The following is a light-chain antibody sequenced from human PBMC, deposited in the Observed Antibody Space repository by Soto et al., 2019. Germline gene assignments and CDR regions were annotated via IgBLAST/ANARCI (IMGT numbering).Light chain of an antibody. CDR1: QSVSSN. Sequence: EIVMTQSPATLSVSPGERATLSCRGSQSVSSNLAWYQQKPGQAPRLLIYGASTRATGIPARFSGSGSGTEFTLTISSLQAEDFAVYYCQQYNNRPPLFTFGPGTKVDIK. CDR2: GAS. J-gene: IGKJ3*01. V-gene: IGKV3-15*01. CDR3: QQYNNRPPLFT.